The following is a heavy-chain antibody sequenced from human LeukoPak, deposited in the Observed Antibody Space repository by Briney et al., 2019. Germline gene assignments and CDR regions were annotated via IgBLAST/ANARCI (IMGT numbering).Heavy chain of an antibody. D-gene: IGHD3-22*01. J-gene: IGHJ4*02. CDR1: GFTFSSYG. V-gene: IGHV3-23*01. CDR3: ARRAGDYSHPYDY. Sequence: GGSLRLSCAASGFTFSSYGMSWVRQAPGKGLEWVSAISGSGGSTYYADSVKGRFTISRDNSKNTLYLQMNSLRAEDTAVYYCARRAGDYSHPYDYWGRGTLVTVSS. CDR2: ISGSGGST.